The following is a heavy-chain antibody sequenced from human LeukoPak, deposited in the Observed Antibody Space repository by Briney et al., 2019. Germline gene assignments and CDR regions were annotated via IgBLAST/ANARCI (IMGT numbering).Heavy chain of an antibody. CDR3: VRENHGSFDY. J-gene: IGHJ4*02. CDR2: ISSSSTYI. V-gene: IGHV3-21*01. Sequence: GGSLRLSCAASGFSFSSYYVSWVRQAPGKGLEWVSCISSSSTYIYYADSVRGRFAISRDNAKNSLYLQMNSLRAEDTVVYYCVRENHGSFDYWGQGSLVTVSS. D-gene: IGHD1-14*01. CDR1: GFSFSSYY.